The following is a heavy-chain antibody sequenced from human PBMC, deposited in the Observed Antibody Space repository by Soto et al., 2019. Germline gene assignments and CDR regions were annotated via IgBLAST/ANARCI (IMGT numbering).Heavy chain of an antibody. D-gene: IGHD5-12*01. V-gene: IGHV4-59*01. J-gene: IGHJ6*02. CDR1: GGSISSYY. CDR3: ARGGYSGYDSSYYYGIDV. CDR2: IYYSGST. Sequence: NPSETLSLTCTVSGGSISSYYWSWIRQPPGKGLEWIGYIYYSGSTNYNPSLKSRVTISVDTSKNQFSLKLSSVTAADTAVYYCARGGYSGYDSSYYYGIDVWGQGTTVTVSS.